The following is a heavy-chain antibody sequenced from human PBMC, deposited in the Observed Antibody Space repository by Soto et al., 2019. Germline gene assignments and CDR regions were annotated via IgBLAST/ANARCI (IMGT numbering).Heavy chain of an antibody. CDR1: GGSINSYY. V-gene: IGHV4-59*01. J-gene: IGHJ4*02. Sequence: PSETLSLTCTVSGGSINSYYWSWIRQAPGKGLEWIGYIYYSGSTKSNPSLKSRVTMSVDMSKNQFSLRLTSVTAADTAVYYCARVFPSYCGGDCSYFDSWGQGTLVTVS. CDR2: IYYSGST. CDR3: ARVFPSYCGGDCSYFDS. D-gene: IGHD2-21*02.